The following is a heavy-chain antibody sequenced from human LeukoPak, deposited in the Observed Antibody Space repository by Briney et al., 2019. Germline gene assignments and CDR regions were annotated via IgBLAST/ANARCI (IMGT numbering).Heavy chain of an antibody. J-gene: IGHJ5*02. CDR1: GYTFTSYE. D-gene: IGHD3-10*01. CDR2: MNPNSGNT. V-gene: IGHV1-8*01. Sequence: SVKVSCKASGYTFTSYEINWVRQATGQGLEWMGWMNPNSGNTGYAQKFQGRVTMTRNTSISTAYMELSSLRSEDTAVYYCARSSRHGSGSYYVFPLGFDPWGQGTLVTVSS. CDR3: ARSSRHGSGSYYVFPLGFDP.